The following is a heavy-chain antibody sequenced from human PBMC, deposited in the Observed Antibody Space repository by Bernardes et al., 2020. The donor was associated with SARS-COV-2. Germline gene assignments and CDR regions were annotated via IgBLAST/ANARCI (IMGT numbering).Heavy chain of an antibody. CDR3: ARVEGVVWFGELLYTLPYGMDV. CDR1: GYTFTGYY. D-gene: IGHD3-10*01. Sequence: ASVKVSCKASGYTFTGYYMHWVRQVPGQGLEWMGWINPNSGGTNYAQKFQGRVTMTRDTSISTAYMELSRLRSDDTAVYYCARVEGVVWFGELLYTLPYGMDVWGQGTTVTVSS. J-gene: IGHJ6*02. V-gene: IGHV1-2*02. CDR2: INPNSGGT.